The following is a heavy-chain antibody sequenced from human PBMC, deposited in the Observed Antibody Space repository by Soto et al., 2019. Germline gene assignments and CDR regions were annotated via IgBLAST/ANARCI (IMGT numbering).Heavy chain of an antibody. V-gene: IGHV4-31*11. CDR1: GASTSSAGYA. J-gene: IGHJ4*02. CDR2: IFYSGST. Sequence: QVQLQESGPGLVKPSQTLYLTCAVYGASTSSAGYAWTWLRQHPEKGLEGIGHIFYSGSTSYNPSLKSRVTISIDTTKNQFSLKMKSVTSADTAVYYCARDAREEKDSTVALEQWGQGPLVTVSS. CDR3: ARDAREEKDSTVALEQ. D-gene: IGHD1-1*01.